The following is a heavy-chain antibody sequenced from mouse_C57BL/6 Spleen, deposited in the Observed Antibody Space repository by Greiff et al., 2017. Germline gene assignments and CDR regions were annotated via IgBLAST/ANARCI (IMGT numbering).Heavy chain of an antibody. CDR3: AREIGTVVATRFDY. Sequence: VQLQQSGPELVKPGASVKISCKASGYSFTGYNMNWVKQSNGKSLEWIGVINPNYGTTSYNQKFKGKATLTVDQSSSTAYMQLNSLTSEDSAVYYCAREIGTVVATRFDYWGQGTTLTVSS. V-gene: IGHV1-39*01. CDR2: INPNYGTT. J-gene: IGHJ2*01. CDR1: GYSFTGYN. D-gene: IGHD1-1*01.